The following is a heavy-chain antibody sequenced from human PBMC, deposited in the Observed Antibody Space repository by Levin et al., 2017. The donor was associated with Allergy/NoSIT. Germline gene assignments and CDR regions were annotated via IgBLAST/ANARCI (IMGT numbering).Heavy chain of an antibody. CDR2: ISAYNGNT. J-gene: IGHJ4*02. Sequence: ASVKVSCKASGYTFTSYGISWVRQAPGQGLEWMGWISAYNGNTNYAQKLQGRVTMTTDTSTSTAYMELRSLRSDDTAVYYCARDPVYYDSSGPTLDYWGQGTLVTVSS. CDR1: GYTFTSYG. D-gene: IGHD3-22*01. CDR3: ARDPVYYDSSGPTLDY. V-gene: IGHV1-18*01.